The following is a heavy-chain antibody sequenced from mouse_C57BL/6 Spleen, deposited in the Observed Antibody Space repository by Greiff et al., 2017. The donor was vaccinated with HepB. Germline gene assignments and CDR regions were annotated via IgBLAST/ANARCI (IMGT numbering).Heavy chain of an antibody. V-gene: IGHV1-76*01. CDR2: IYPGSGNT. Sequence: QVQLQQSGAELVRPGASVKLSCKASGYTFTDYYINWVKQRPGQGLEWIARIYPGSGNTYYNGKFKVKATLTAEKSSSTAYMQLSSLTSEDSAVYFCARETTVVAPYAMDYWGQGTSVTVSS. D-gene: IGHD1-1*01. CDR1: GYTFTDYY. CDR3: ARETTVVAPYAMDY. J-gene: IGHJ4*01.